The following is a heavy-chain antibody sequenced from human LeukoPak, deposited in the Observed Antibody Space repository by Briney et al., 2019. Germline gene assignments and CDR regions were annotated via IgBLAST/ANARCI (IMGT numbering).Heavy chain of an antibody. CDR2: IYYSGST. CDR3: ARDKGRSIVVRGYGMDV. J-gene: IGHJ6*02. V-gene: IGHV4-39*02. D-gene: IGHD2-2*01. CDR1: GGSISSSSYY. Sequence: SETLSLTCTVSGGSISSSSYYWGWIRQPPGKGLEWIGSIYYSGSTYYNPSLKSRVTISVDTSKNQFSLKLSSVTAADTAVYYCARDKGRSIVVRGYGMDVWGQGTTVTVSS.